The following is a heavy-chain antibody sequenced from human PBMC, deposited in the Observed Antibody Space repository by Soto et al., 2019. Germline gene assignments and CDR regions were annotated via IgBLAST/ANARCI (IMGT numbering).Heavy chain of an antibody. Sequence: PSETLSLTCTVSGGSFSSGDYYWSWVRQPPGKGLEWIGYIYYTGSTFNNPSLKSRVSISIDTSKTQFSLKPSSVTAADTAVYYCARIHFGDEPSYYYYGMDVWGQGTTVTVSS. CDR2: IYYTGST. CDR1: GGSFSSGDYY. CDR3: ARIHFGDEPSYYYYGMDV. D-gene: IGHD4-17*01. J-gene: IGHJ6*02. V-gene: IGHV4-30-4*01.